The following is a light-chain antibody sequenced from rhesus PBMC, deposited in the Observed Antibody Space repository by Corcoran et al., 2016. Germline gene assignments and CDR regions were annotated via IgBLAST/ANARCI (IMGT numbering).Light chain of an antibody. J-gene: IGKJ2*01. CDR1: QSVSSY. Sequence: QVILTQSPATLSLSPGERATLSCRASQSVSSYLAWYHQKPGQAPRLLIYGASNRAPCIPDRFSGSGSGTDFTLTISSLEPEDVGVYHCYQHSSGYSFGQGTKVEIK. CDR2: GAS. V-gene: IGKV3-10*01. CDR3: YQHSSGYS.